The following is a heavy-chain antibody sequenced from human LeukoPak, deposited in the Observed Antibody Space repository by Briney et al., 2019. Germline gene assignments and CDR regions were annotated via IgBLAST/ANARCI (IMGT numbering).Heavy chain of an antibody. D-gene: IGHD3-9*01. V-gene: IGHV5-51*01. CDR1: GYSFTSYW. CDR2: IYPGDSDT. J-gene: IGHJ3*02. CDR3: ARGLYYDILTGHDAFDI. Sequence: GESLKISCKGSGYSFTSYWIGWVRQMPGKGLEWMGIIYPGDSDTRYSPSFQGQVTISADKSISTAYLQWSGLKASDTAMYYCARGLYYDILTGHDAFDIWGQGTMVTVSS.